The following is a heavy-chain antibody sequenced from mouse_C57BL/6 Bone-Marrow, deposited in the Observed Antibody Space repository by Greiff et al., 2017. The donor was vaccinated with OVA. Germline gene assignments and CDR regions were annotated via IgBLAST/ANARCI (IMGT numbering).Heavy chain of an antibody. D-gene: IGHD2-3*01. Sequence: EVKLVESEGGLVQPGSSMKLSCTASGFTFSDYYMAWVRQVPEKGLEWVANINYDGSSTYYLDSLKSRFIISRYNAKNILYLQMSSLKSEDTATYYCARDGYYFYFDYWGQGTTLTVSS. V-gene: IGHV5-16*01. CDR1: GFTFSDYY. J-gene: IGHJ2*01. CDR3: ARDGYYFYFDY. CDR2: INYDGSST.